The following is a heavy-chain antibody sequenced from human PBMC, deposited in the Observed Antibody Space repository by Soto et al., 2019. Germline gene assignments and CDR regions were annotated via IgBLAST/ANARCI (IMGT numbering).Heavy chain of an antibody. J-gene: IGHJ5*02. D-gene: IGHD6-19*01. V-gene: IGHV3-30-3*01. Sequence: GSLRLSCAASGFTFSSYAMHWVRQAPGKGLEWVAVISYDGSNKYYADSVKGRFTISRDNSKNTLYLQMNSLRAEDTAVYYCTRDDEWLVLSMGPWGQGTLVTVSS. CDR1: GFTFSSYA. CDR3: TRDDEWLVLSMGP. CDR2: ISYDGSNK.